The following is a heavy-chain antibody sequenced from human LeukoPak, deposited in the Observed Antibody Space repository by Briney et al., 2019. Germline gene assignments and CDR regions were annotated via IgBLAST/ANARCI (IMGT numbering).Heavy chain of an antibody. V-gene: IGHV4-59*01. J-gene: IGHJ4*02. CDR1: GGAITNYY. D-gene: IGHD2-8*01. CDR3: ARRGSWCEPRPFDY. Sequence: SETLSLTCGVSGGAITNYYWNWIRQAPGKGLEWLGYIYYTGSTTYNPSVKSRITISLDTSKKQTSLKLRSVTAADTAVYYCARRGSWCEPRPFDYWGQGSLVTVSS. CDR2: IYYTGST.